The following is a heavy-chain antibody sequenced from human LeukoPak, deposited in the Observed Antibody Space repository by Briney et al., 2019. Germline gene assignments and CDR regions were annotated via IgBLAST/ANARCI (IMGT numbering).Heavy chain of an antibody. CDR3: AREKGYCSGGNCYRFIRFDY. CDR2: ISYDGSNK. Sequence: GGSLRLSCAASGFTFSSYAMHWVRQAPGKGLEWAAVISYDGSNKYYADSVKGRFTISRDNSKNTLYLQMNSLRAEDTAVYYCAREKGYCSGGNCYRFIRFDYWGQGSLVTVSS. CDR1: GFTFSSYA. V-gene: IGHV3-30-3*01. D-gene: IGHD2-15*01. J-gene: IGHJ4*02.